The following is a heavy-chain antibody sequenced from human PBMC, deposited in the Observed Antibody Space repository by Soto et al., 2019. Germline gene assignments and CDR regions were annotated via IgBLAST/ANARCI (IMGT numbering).Heavy chain of an antibody. J-gene: IGHJ6*02. CDR1: GYTFTVYY. Sequence: ASVKVSCKASGYTFTVYYMHWVRQAPGQGLEWMGWINPNSGGTNYAQKFQGWVTMTRDTSISTAYMELSRLRSDDTAVYYCARGLDYYYGMDVWGQGTTVTVSS. CDR3: ARGLDYYYGMDV. CDR2: INPNSGGT. V-gene: IGHV1-2*04. D-gene: IGHD3-16*01.